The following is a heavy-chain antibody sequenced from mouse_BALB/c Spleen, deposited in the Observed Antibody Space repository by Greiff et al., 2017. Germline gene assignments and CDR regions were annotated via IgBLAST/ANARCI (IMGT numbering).Heavy chain of an antibody. CDR2: ISSGSSTI. V-gene: IGHV5-17*02. J-gene: IGHJ2*01. D-gene: IGHD2-3*01. Sequence: DVMLVESGGGLVQPGGSRKLSCAASGFTFSSFGMHWVRQAPEKGLEWVAYISSGSSTIYYADTVKGRFTISRDNPKNTLFLQMTSLRSEDTAMYYCARSGLLREYYFDYWGQGTTLTVSS. CDR3: ARSGLLREYYFDY. CDR1: GFTFSSFG.